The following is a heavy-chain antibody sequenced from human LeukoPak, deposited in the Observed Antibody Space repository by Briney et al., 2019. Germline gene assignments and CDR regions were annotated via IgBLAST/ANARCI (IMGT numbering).Heavy chain of an antibody. V-gene: IGHV4-59*08. CDR3: ARGERYCSGGSCPSNWFDP. Sequence: PSETLSLTCTVSGGSISSYYWSWIRQPPGKGLEWIGSIFHSGVTYYNPSLKSRVTISLDTSNNQLSLKVSSVTAADTAVYYCARGERYCSGGSCPSNWFDPWGQGALVTVSS. CDR1: GGSISSYY. J-gene: IGHJ5*02. CDR2: IFHSGVT. D-gene: IGHD2-15*01.